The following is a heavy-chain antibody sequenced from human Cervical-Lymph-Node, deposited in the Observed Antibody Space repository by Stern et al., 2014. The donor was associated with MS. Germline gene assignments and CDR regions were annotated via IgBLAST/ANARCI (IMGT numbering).Heavy chain of an antibody. CDR1: GYTFTNYY. D-gene: IGHD1-26*01. J-gene: IGHJ4*02. CDR3: TKDSGSFSIDS. CDR2: INPSGDTT. V-gene: IGHV1-46*03. Sequence: QVQLVQSGAEVKKPGASVKVSCKASGYTFTNYYMHWVRQAPGQGLEWMGIINPSGDTTTYAQMLQGRVTMTRDTSTSTDYMELSSLRSEDTAIYYCTKDSGSFSIDSWGQGTLVTVSS.